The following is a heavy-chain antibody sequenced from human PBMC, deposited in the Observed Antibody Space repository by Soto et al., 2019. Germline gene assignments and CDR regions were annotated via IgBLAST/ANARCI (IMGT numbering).Heavy chain of an antibody. V-gene: IGHV4-34*01. CDR3: ARVGCSSSWYRRGAFDI. CDR1: GGSFSGYY. Sequence: KTSETLSLTCAVYGGSFSGYYWSWIRQPPRKGLEWIGEINHSGSTNYNPSLKSRVTISVDTSKNQFSLKLTSVTAADTAVYYCARVGCSSSWYRRGAFDIWGQGTMVTVSS. D-gene: IGHD6-13*01. CDR2: INHSGST. J-gene: IGHJ3*02.